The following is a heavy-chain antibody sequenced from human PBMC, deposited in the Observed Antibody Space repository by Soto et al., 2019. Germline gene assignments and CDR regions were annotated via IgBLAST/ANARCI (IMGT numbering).Heavy chain of an antibody. D-gene: IGHD3-10*01. J-gene: IGHJ4*02. CDR2: ISGSGRST. Sequence: GGSLRLSCVASGFTFSTYAMSWVRQAPGKGLEWVSAISGSGRSTYYADSVKGRFTISRDNSKNTLYLQLNFLRVEDTAVYYCAKELLRLGESLERYFDYWGQGALVTVSS. V-gene: IGHV3-23*01. CDR3: AKELLRLGESLERYFDY. CDR1: GFTFSTYA.